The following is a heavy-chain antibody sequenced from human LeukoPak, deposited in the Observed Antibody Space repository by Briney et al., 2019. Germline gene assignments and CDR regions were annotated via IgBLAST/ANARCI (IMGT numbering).Heavy chain of an antibody. CDR2: ISWNSGNI. CDR1: GFTFDDYA. CDR3: ARGGCSGGSCFFEY. V-gene: IGHV3-9*03. D-gene: IGHD2-15*01. J-gene: IGHJ4*02. Sequence: PGGSLRLSCAASGFTFDDYAMHWVRQPPGKGLEWVSSISWNSGNIGYADSVKGRFTISRDNAQNSLYLQMNSLRPEDMALYYCARGGCSGGSCFFEYWGQGTLVTVSS.